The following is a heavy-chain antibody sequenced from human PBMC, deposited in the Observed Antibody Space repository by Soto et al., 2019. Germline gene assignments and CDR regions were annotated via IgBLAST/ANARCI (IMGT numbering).Heavy chain of an antibody. CDR1: AVSFSYDG. D-gene: IGHD5-18*01. V-gene: IGHV3-33*01. CDR3: ARDTRPALDDEGAFDN. Sequence: PGGSLRLSCVASAVSFSYDGMHWVRQAPGKGLEWVAVIWHDGSNRYYADSVNGRFTISRDNSKNTLYLQMNSLRDDDTAVYFCARDTRPALDDEGAFDNWGQGTLVTVSS. CDR2: IWHDGSNR. J-gene: IGHJ4*02.